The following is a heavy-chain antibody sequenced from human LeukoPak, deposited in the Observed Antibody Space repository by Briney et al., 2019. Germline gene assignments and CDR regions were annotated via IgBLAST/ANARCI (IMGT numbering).Heavy chain of an antibody. CDR1: GFTFSSYA. J-gene: IGHJ3*02. CDR3: AKPPQPDPDAFDI. D-gene: IGHD2-2*01. CDR2: ISGSGGST. Sequence: GGSLRLSCAASGFTFSSYAMSWVRQAPGKGLEWVPAISGSGGSTYYADSVKGRFTISRDNSKNTLYLQMNSLRAEDTAVYYCAKPPQPDPDAFDIWGQGTMVTVSS. V-gene: IGHV3-23*01.